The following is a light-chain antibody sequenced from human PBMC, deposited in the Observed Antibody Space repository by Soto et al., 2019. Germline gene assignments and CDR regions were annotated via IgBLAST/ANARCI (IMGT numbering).Light chain of an antibody. V-gene: IGKV3-15*01. CDR2: GAS. CDR1: QSISTT. J-gene: IGKJ4*01. CDR3: QQYNSWVT. Sequence: EIVLTQSPVTLSVSPGERATLSCRARQSISTTLVWYQQKPGQAPRLLIYGASTRATGVPARFSGSGSGTEFTLTISSLQSEDFAVYYCQQYNSWVTFGGGTKVEIK.